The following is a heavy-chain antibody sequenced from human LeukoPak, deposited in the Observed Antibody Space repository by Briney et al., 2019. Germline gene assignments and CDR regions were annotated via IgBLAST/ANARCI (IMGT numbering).Heavy chain of an antibody. J-gene: IGHJ6*03. Sequence: ASVKVSCKASGGTFSSYASSWVRQAPGQGLEWMGGIIPIFGTTNYAQKFQGRVTITADESTSTAYMELSSLRSEDTAVYYCAREGAARAYYYYYMDVWGKGTTVTVSS. CDR2: IIPIFGTT. D-gene: IGHD6-6*01. CDR3: AREGAARAYYYYYMDV. V-gene: IGHV1-69*13. CDR1: GGTFSSYA.